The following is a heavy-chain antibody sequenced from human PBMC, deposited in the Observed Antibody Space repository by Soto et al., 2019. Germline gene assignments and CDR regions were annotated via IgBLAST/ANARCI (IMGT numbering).Heavy chain of an antibody. V-gene: IGHV3-30*18. CDR3: AKDRYYYGSGSYIDY. J-gene: IGHJ4*02. D-gene: IGHD3-10*01. Sequence: PGGSLRLSCAASGFTFGSYGMHWVRQAPGKGLEWVAVISYDGSNKYYADSVKGRFTISRDNSKNTLYLQMNSLRAEDTAVYYCAKDRYYYGSGSYIDYWGQGTLVTASS. CDR2: ISYDGSNK. CDR1: GFTFGSYG.